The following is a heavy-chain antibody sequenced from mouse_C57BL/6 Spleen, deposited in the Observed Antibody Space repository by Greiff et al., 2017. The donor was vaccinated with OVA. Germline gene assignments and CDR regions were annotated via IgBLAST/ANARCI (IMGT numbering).Heavy chain of an antibody. CDR3: ARGGSPAWFAY. CDR2: INPNNGGT. V-gene: IGHV1-18*01. CDR1: GYTFTGYY. D-gene: IGHD3-1*01. J-gene: IGHJ3*01. Sequence: EVQLQQSGPELVKPGASVKLSCKASGYTFTGYYMDWVKQSPGQSLEWIGDINPNNGGTIYNQKFKGKATLTVDKSSSTAYLELRSLTSEDTAVYYCARGGSPAWFAYWGQGTLVTVSA.